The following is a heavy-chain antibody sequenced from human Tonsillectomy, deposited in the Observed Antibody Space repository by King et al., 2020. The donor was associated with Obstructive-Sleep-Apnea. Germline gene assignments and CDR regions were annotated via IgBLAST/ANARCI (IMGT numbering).Heavy chain of an antibody. V-gene: IGHV1-46*01. Sequence: VQLVQSGAEVKKPGASVKVSCKASGYTFTSSYIHWVRQAPGQGLEWMGIINPSGGSTSYAQKFQGRVTMTWYTSTSTVYMELSSLRSEDTAVYFCARDGQIGGVPAARLGFWGQGTLVTVSS. CDR3: ARDGQIGGVPAARLGF. CDR2: INPSGGST. CDR1: GYTFTSSY. J-gene: IGHJ4*02. D-gene: IGHD2-2*01.